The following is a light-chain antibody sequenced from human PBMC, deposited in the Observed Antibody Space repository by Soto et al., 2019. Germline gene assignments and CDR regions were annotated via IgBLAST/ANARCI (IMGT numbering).Light chain of an antibody. CDR3: SSYTGSSNLVV. CDR1: SSDVGVYKY. CDR2: EVS. V-gene: IGLV2-14*01. J-gene: IGLJ2*01. Sequence: QSALTQPASVSGSPGQSITICCTGTSSDVGVYKYVSWYQQHPGKAPKLMIYEVSSRPSGVSNRFSGSKSDNTASLTISGLQTDDEADYYCSSYTGSSNLVVFGGGTKVTVL.